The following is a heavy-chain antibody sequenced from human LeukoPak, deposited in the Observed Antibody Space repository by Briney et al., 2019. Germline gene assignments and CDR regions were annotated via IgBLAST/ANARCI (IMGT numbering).Heavy chain of an antibody. D-gene: IGHD3-22*01. Sequence: PGGSLRLSCAASGFTFSSYAMSWVRQAPGKGLEWVSAISGSGGSTYYADSVKGRFTISRDNSKNTLYLQMNSLRAEDTAVYYCAKAGEYYYDSSGCLSGDAFDTWGQGTMVTVSS. CDR3: AKAGEYYYDSSGCLSGDAFDT. V-gene: IGHV3-23*01. CDR2: ISGSGGST. J-gene: IGHJ3*02. CDR1: GFTFSSYA.